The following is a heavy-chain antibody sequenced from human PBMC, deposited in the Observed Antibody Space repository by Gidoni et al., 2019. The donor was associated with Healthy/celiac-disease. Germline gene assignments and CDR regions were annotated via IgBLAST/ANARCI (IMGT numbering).Heavy chain of an antibody. Sequence: QVQLQQWGAGLLKPSETLSLTCAVYGGSFSGYYWSWIRQPPGKGLEWIGEINHSGRTNYNPSLKSRVTISVDTSKNQFSLKLSSVTAADTAVYYCARGYIGPSSSWYGEVGSYFDYWGQGTLVTVSS. V-gene: IGHV4-34*01. CDR3: ARGYIGPSSSWYGEVGSYFDY. CDR1: GGSFSGYY. CDR2: INHSGRT. J-gene: IGHJ4*02. D-gene: IGHD6-13*01.